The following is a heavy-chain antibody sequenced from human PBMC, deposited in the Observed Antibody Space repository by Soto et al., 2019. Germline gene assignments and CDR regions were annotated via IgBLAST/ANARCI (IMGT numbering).Heavy chain of an antibody. V-gene: IGHV3-33*01. D-gene: IGHD3-3*01. CDR2: IWYDGSNK. CDR1: GFTFSSYG. CDR3: ARDGSITIFGVVIIPEYYFDY. J-gene: IGHJ4*02. Sequence: GGSLRLSCAASGFTFSSYGMHWVRQAPGKGLEWVAVIWYDGSNKYYADSVKDRFTISRDNSKNTLYPQMNSLRAEDTAVYYCARDGSITIFGVVIIPEYYFDYWGQGTLVTVSS.